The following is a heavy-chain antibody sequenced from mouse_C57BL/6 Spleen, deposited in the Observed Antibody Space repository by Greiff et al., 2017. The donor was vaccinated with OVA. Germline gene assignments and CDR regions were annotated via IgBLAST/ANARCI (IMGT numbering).Heavy chain of an antibody. Sequence: DVMLVESGGGLVQPGGSLKLSCAASGFTFSDYYMYWVRQTPEKRLEWVAYISNGGGSTYYPDTVKGRFTISRDNAKNTLYLQMSCLKSEDTAMYYCARLGEPYFYFDYWGQGTTLTVSS. CDR1: GFTFSDYY. CDR3: ARLGEPYFYFDY. J-gene: IGHJ2*01. D-gene: IGHD2-10*01. CDR2: ISNGGGST. V-gene: IGHV5-12*01.